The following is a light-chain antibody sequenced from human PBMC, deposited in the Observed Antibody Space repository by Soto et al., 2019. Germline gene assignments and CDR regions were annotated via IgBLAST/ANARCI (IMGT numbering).Light chain of an antibody. CDR3: QQSNSFPPT. CDR2: AAS. J-gene: IGKJ1*01. V-gene: IGKV1-12*01. Sequence: DIQMTQSPSSVSASVGDRVTITCRASQGIASWLAWYQQEPVKAPKLLIYAASNLQSGVPSRFSGSGFGTDFTLTITSLQPEDFATYYCQQSNSFPPTFGQGTKVEIK. CDR1: QGIASW.